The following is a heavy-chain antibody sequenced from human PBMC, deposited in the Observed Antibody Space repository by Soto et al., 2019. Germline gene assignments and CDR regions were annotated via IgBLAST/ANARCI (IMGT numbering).Heavy chain of an antibody. Sequence: PSETLSLTCSVSCGSINSNAYYWSWIRQPPRKGLEWLGYIHNSGSSHYRPSLKSRLNISLDTSKNQISLKLTSVTPADTAVYSCARLRDGYNSFDYWGLGILVTVSS. V-gene: IGHV4-30-4*01. CDR1: CGSINSNAYY. J-gene: IGHJ4*02. CDR3: ARLRDGYNSFDY. D-gene: IGHD5-12*01. CDR2: IHNSGSS.